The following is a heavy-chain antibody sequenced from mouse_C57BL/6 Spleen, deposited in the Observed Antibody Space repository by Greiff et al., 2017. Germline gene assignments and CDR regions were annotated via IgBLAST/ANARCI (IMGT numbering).Heavy chain of an antibody. D-gene: IGHD2-3*01. Sequence: VQLQQSGAELMKPGASVKLSCKATGYTFTGYWIEWVKQRPGHGLEWIGEILPGSGSTNYNEKFKGKATFTADTSSNTAYMQLSNLTTESSAIYYCARRIYDALYWYFDVWGTGTTVTVSS. CDR3: ARRIYDALYWYFDV. CDR2: ILPGSGST. J-gene: IGHJ1*03. CDR1: GYTFTGYW. V-gene: IGHV1-9*01.